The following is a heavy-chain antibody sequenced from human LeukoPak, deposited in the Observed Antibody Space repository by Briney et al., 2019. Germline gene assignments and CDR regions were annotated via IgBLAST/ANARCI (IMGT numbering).Heavy chain of an antibody. V-gene: IGHV1-2*02. J-gene: IGHJ5*02. CDR2: INPNSGGT. CDR3: ARVTTMVRGVIIRGLKAGFDP. D-gene: IGHD3-10*01. CDR1: GYTFTGYY. Sequence: GASVKVSCKASGYTFTGYYVHWVRQAPGQGLEWMGWINPNSGGTNYAQKFQGRVTMTRDTSISTAYMELSRLRSDDTAVYYCARVTTMVRGVIIRGLKAGFDPWGQGTLVTVSS.